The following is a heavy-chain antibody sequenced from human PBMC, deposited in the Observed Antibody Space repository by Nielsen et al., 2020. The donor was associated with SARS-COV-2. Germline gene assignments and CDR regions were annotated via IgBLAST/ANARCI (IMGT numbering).Heavy chain of an antibody. CDR3: ARDAKDPYYYYYMDV. CDR1: GFTFSSYA. CDR2: ISGSGGST. Sequence: ETLSLTCAASGFTFSSYAMSWVRQAPGKGLEWVSAISGSGGSTYYADSVKGRFTISRDNSKNTLYLQMNSLRAEDTAVYYCARDAKDPYYYYYMDVWGKGTTVTVSS. D-gene: IGHD2-15*01. J-gene: IGHJ6*03. V-gene: IGHV3-23*01.